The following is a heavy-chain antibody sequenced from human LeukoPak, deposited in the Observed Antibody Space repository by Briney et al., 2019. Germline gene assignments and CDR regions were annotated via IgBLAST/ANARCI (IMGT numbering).Heavy chain of an antibody. D-gene: IGHD3-16*01. CDR3: ARITLGGYFDY. J-gene: IGHJ4*02. CDR2: IFSNDEK. CDR1: GFSLSNARVG. V-gene: IGHV2-26*01. Sequence: SGPTLVNPTQTLTLTCTVSGFSLSNARVGVSWIRQPPGKALEWLAYIFSNDEKSYSTSQRSRLTISKDTSKSQVVLTMTNMDPVDTATYYCARITLGGYFDYWGQGTLVTVSS.